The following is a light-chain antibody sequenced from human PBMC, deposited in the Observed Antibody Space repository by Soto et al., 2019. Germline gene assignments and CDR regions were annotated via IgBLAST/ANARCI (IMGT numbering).Light chain of an antibody. Sequence: QSVLTQPPSVSGAPGQRSTISCTGSSSNIVAGYEANWYQQVPGTAPKLLIYENNNRPSGVADRFSGSKSGTTASLAITCLQAEDDAEYYCQSYDSSRSGYVFGTGTKLTVL. V-gene: IGLV1-40*01. CDR3: QSYDSSRSGYV. CDR1: SSNIVAGYE. CDR2: ENN. J-gene: IGLJ1*01.